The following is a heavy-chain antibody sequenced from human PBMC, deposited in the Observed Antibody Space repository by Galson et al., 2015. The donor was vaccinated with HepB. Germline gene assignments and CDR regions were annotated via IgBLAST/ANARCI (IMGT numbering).Heavy chain of an antibody. J-gene: IGHJ3*02. CDR2: ISYDGSNK. D-gene: IGHD6-19*01. CDR3: ASWSSGWYHPDAFDI. Sequence: SLRLSCAASGFTFSSYAMHWVRQAPGKGLEWVAVISYDGSNKYFADSVKGRFTISRDNSKNTLYLQMNSLRAEDTAVYYCASWSSGWYHPDAFDIWGQGTMVTVSS. V-gene: IGHV3-30*04. CDR1: GFTFSSYA.